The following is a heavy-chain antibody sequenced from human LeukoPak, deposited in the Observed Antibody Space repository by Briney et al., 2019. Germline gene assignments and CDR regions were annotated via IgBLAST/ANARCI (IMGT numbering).Heavy chain of an antibody. V-gene: IGHV1-3*01. CDR3: ARGGGPYDSSGYYHLDY. J-gene: IGHJ4*02. D-gene: IGHD3-22*01. Sequence: GASVKVSCKASGYTFTTYAVHWVRQAPGQRLEWMGWIIAGNGDTKYSQKFQGRVTITRDTSASTAYMELSSLGSEDTAVYYCARGGGPYDSSGYYHLDYWGQGTLVTVSS. CDR2: IIAGNGDT. CDR1: GYTFTTYA.